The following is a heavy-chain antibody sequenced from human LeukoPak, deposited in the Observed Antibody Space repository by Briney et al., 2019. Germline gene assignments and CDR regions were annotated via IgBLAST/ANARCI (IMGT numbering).Heavy chain of an antibody. CDR2: IHYSGST. D-gene: IGHD1-26*01. CDR3: AKSGSYYRSFDY. CDR1: GGSISSDSYY. Sequence: ETLSLTCIVSGGSISSDSYYWNWIRQPPGKGLEWIGSIHYSGSTYYNPSLKSRVTMSVDTSKNQFSLRLSSVTAADTAVYYCAKSGSYYRSFDYWGQGTLVTASS. J-gene: IGHJ4*02. V-gene: IGHV4-39*01.